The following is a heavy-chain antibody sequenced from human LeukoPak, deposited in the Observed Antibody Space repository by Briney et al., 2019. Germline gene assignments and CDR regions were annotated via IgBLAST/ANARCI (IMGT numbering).Heavy chain of an antibody. V-gene: IGHV4-39*01. J-gene: IGHJ6*03. CDR3: ATLSYSYHYLDV. Sequence: SETLSLTCTVSRGSISSSSYYWGWIRQPPGKGLEWIGNIYYSGSTYYNPSLKSRATISVDTSKNQFSLKLSSVTAADTAVYYCATLSYSYHYLDVWGKGTTVTVS. CDR2: IYYSGST. CDR1: RGSISSSSYY.